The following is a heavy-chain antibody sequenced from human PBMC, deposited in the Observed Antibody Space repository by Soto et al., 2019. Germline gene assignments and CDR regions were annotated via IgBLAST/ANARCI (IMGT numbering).Heavy chain of an antibody. CDR2: IIPIFGTA. CDR1: GGTFSSYA. Sequence: QVQLVQSGAEVKKPGSSVKVSCKASGGTFSSYAISWVRQAPGQGLEWMGGIIPIFGTANYAQKFQGRVTITADEXTXKAYTELSSLRSEDTAVYYCARDLWGTAYYYYGMDVWGQGTTVTVSS. CDR3: ARDLWGTAYYYYGMDV. J-gene: IGHJ6*02. V-gene: IGHV1-69*12. D-gene: IGHD3-10*01.